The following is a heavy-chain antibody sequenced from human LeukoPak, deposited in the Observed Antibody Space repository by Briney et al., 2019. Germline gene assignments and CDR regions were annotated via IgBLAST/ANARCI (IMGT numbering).Heavy chain of an antibody. V-gene: IGHV4-59*01. J-gene: IGHJ4*02. CDR1: DGSISSYY. CDR2: IYYSGST. D-gene: IGHD5-12*01. Sequence: PSETLSFTCTVSDGSISSYYWSWIRQPPGKGLEWIGYIYYSGSTNYSPSLKSRVTISVDTSENQFSLKLSSVTAADTAVYYCARVGGYSGYAVIWGQGTLVTVSS. CDR3: ARVGGYSGYAVI.